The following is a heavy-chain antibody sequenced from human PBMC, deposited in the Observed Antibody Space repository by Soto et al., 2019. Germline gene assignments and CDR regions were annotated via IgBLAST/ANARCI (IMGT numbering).Heavy chain of an antibody. D-gene: IGHD6-13*01. CDR3: ARDLAAAGPFDY. CDR1: GYTFTSYA. CDR2: ISAYNGNT. V-gene: IGHV1-18*01. J-gene: IGHJ4*02. Sequence: QVQLVQSGAEVKKPGASVKVSCKASGYTFTSYAFSWVRQAPGQGLEWMGWISAYNGNTNYAQKLQGRVTMTTDTSTSTAYRELRSLRSDDTAVYYCARDLAAAGPFDYWGQGTLVTVSS.